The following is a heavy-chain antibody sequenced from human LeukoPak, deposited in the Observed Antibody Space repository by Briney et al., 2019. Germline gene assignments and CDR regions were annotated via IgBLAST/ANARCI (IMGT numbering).Heavy chain of an antibody. D-gene: IGHD6-19*01. V-gene: IGHV3-74*01. J-gene: IGHJ3*02. CDR2: INSDGSRT. CDR1: GFTFGSYA. Sequence: GGSLRLSCAASGFTFGSYAMSWVRQAPGKGLVWVSRINSDGSRTTYADSVKGRFTISRDNAKNTLYLQMNSLRTEDTAVYYCARPETQYSSGLDGFDIWGQGTMVTVSS. CDR3: ARPETQYSSGLDGFDI.